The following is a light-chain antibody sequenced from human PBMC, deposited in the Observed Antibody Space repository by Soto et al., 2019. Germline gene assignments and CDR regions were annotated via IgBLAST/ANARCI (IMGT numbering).Light chain of an antibody. CDR1: QSISSW. Sequence: DIQMTQSPSTLSASVGDRVTITCRASQSISSWLAWYQQKPGKAPKLLIYDAYSLESGVPSRFSGSGSGTEFTLTIRSLQPDDFATYYCQQYNSYWETFGQGTKVDIK. CDR2: DAY. V-gene: IGKV1-5*01. CDR3: QQYNSYWET. J-gene: IGKJ1*01.